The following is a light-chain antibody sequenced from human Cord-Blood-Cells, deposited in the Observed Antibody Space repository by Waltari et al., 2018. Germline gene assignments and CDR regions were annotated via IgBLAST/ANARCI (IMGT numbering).Light chain of an antibody. CDR3: SSYTSSSTLV. Sequence: QSALTQPASVSGSPGQSITISCTGTSSDVGGYNYVSCYQQHPGKAPNLIIYDVSNRPSGVSNRFSGSKSGNTASLTISGLQAEDEADYYCSSYTSSSTLVFGTGTKVTVL. V-gene: IGLV2-14*03. CDR1: SSDVGGYNY. J-gene: IGLJ1*01. CDR2: DVS.